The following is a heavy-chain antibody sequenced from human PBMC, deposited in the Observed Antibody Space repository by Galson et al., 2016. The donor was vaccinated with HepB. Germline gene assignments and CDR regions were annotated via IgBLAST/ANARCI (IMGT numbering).Heavy chain of an antibody. CDR2: IWYDGSNK. CDR3: ARDSRFGFSYYYFYGMDV. V-gene: IGHV3-33*01. D-gene: IGHD3-10*01. Sequence: SLRLSCAASGFTFSSYGMHWVRQAPGKGLEWVAVIWYDGSNKYYADSVKGRFTISRDNSKNTLYLQMNSLRAEDTAVYYCARDSRFGFSYYYFYGMDVWGQGTTFTVSS. J-gene: IGHJ6*02. CDR1: GFTFSSYG.